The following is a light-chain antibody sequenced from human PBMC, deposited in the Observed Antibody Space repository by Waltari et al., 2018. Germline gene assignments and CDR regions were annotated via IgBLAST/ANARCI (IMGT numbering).Light chain of an antibody. CDR3: MQSTHWPHT. CDR2: HIL. CDR1: RGLVHSDGNTP. J-gene: IGKJ2*01. V-gene: IGKV2-30*02. Sequence: VVLTHSPLSQPVTLGQPASITCKSSRGLVHSDGNTPLSWFLQRPGQSPRRLIYHILKRESGVPDRLSGSGSGLDFTLRISRVEAEDVGFYYCMQSTHWPHTFGQGTKLEIK.